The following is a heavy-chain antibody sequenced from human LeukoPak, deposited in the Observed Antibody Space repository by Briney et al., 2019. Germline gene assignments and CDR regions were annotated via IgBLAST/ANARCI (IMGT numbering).Heavy chain of an antibody. V-gene: IGHV4-34*01. Sequence: PSETLSLTCAVYGGSFSGYYWSWLPKPPGKGLEWIGEINHSGSTNYNPSLKSRVTISVDTSKNQFSLKLSSVTAAETAVYYCARGRVVVVPAAPYYYYYYMDVWGKGTTVTVSS. D-gene: IGHD2-2*01. CDR2: INHSGST. CDR3: ARGRVVVVPAAPYYYYYYMDV. J-gene: IGHJ6*03. CDR1: GGSFSGYY.